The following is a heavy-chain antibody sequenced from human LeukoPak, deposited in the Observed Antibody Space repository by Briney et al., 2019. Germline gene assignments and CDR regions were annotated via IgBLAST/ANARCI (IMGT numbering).Heavy chain of an antibody. D-gene: IGHD3-10*01. CDR1: GYTFTSYG. CDR2: ISYDGSNK. Sequence: GASVKVSCKASGYTFTSYGMHWVRQAPGKGLEWVAVISYDGSNKYYADSVKGRFTISRDNSKNTLYLQMNSLRAEDTAVYYCAKAITSRWAFDIWGQGTMVTVSS. V-gene: IGHV3-30*18. CDR3: AKAITSRWAFDI. J-gene: IGHJ3*02.